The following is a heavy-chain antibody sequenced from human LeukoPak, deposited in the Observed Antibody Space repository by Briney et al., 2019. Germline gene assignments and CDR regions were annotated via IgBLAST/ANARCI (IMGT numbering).Heavy chain of an antibody. CDR3: ARGLSNGGSPYNWFGP. CDR1: GFTFSNSW. Sequence: GGSLRPSCVASGFTFSNSWMDWVRQAPGKGLEWVANIDLDGSKKNYVDSVKGRFTISRDNGKSSLHLQMNSLRAEDTAVYFCARGLSNGGSPYNWFGPWGQGTLVTVSS. D-gene: IGHD2-8*01. J-gene: IGHJ5*02. V-gene: IGHV3-7*04. CDR2: IDLDGSKK.